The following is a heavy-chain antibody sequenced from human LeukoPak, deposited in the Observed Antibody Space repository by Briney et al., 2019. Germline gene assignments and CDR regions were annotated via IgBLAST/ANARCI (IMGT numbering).Heavy chain of an antibody. Sequence: SETLSLTCTVSGGSISSYYWSWIRQPPGKGLEWIGYIYYSGSTNYNPSLKSRVTISVDTPKNQFSLKLSSVTAADTAVYYCATYQYVWGSYHFDYWGQGTLVTVSS. CDR3: ATYQYVWGSYHFDY. CDR2: IYYSGST. D-gene: IGHD3-16*01. J-gene: IGHJ4*02. CDR1: GGSISSYY. V-gene: IGHV4-59*01.